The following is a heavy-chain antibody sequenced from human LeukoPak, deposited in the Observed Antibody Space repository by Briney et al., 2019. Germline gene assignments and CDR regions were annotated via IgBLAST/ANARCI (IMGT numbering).Heavy chain of an antibody. Sequence: GGSLRLSCAASGFTFSSYSMNWVRQAPGKGLEWVSSILISSSNIYYADSVKGRFTISRDSAKNSPYLQMNSLRAEDTAVYYCARGGARRDGYNYFDSWGQGTPVTVSS. J-gene: IGHJ4*02. CDR1: GFTFSSYS. V-gene: IGHV3-21*01. CDR3: ARGGARRDGYNYFDS. D-gene: IGHD5-24*01. CDR2: ILISSSNI.